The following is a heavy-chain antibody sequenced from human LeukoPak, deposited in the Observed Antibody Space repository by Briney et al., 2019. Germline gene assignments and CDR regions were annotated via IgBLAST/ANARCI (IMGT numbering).Heavy chain of an antibody. CDR2: IYYTGTT. D-gene: IGHD6-13*01. Sequence: SETLSLTCTVSGGSISSSSYYWGWIRQPPGKGLEWIGSIYYTGTTYYNPSLKSRVTISVDTSENQFSLKVSSVTAADTAVYCCARRAASHSNFDYWGQGTLVTVSS. CDR3: ARRAASHSNFDY. V-gene: IGHV4-39*01. J-gene: IGHJ4*02. CDR1: GGSISSSSYY.